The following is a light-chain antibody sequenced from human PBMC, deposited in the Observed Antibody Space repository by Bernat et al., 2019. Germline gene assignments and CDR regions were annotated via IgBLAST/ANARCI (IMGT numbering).Light chain of an antibody. CDR2: SDS. Sequence: SYVLTQPPSVSVAPGRTARITCGGTNIGTKSVHWYEQKPGHAPVLVIYSDSGRPSGIPERFSASNSGNTAILTISSVEAGDEADYYCQVWDTTTDQYVFGTGTKVTVL. CDR3: QVWDTTTDQYV. V-gene: IGLV3-21*04. CDR1: NIGTKS. J-gene: IGLJ1*01.